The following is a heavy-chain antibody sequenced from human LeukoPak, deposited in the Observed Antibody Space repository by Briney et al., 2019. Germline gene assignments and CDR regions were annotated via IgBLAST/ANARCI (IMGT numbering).Heavy chain of an antibody. V-gene: IGHV1-24*01. J-gene: IGHJ4*02. D-gene: IGHD3-3*01. Sequence: ASVKVSCKVSGYTLTELSMHWVRQAPGKGLEWMGGFDPEDGETIYAQKFQGRMTMTEDTSTNTAYMELSSLTSEDTAVFFCATEWSGNYFDYWGQGTLVTVSS. CDR2: FDPEDGET. CDR3: ATEWSGNYFDY. CDR1: GYTLTELS.